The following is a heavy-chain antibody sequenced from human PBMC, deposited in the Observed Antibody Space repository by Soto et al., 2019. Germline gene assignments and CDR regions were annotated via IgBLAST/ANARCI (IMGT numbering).Heavy chain of an antibody. D-gene: IGHD4-17*01. V-gene: IGHV3-15*07. Sequence: GGSLRLSCAASGFTFSNAWMNWVRQAPGKGLEWVGRIKSKTDGGTTDYAAPVKGRFTISRDNAKSTLYLQMNSLRAEDTAVYYCAKDVSYGGKRPYYFDYWGQGTLVTVSS. J-gene: IGHJ4*02. CDR1: GFTFSNAW. CDR2: IKSKTDGGTT. CDR3: AKDVSYGGKRPYYFDY.